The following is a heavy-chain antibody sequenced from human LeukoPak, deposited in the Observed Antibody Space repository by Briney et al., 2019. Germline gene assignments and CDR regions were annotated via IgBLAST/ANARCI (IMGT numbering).Heavy chain of an antibody. J-gene: IGHJ4*02. CDR2: IYYSGST. Sequence: PSETLSLTCSVSGGSLSSSSYYWGWIRQPPGKGLEWIGSIYYSGSTYYNPSLKSRVTISVDTSKNQFSLKLSSVTAAGTAVYYCASLRERSYYARGFDYWGQGTLVTVSS. V-gene: IGHV4-39*01. CDR1: GGSLSSSSYY. CDR3: ASLRERSYYARGFDY. D-gene: IGHD1-26*01.